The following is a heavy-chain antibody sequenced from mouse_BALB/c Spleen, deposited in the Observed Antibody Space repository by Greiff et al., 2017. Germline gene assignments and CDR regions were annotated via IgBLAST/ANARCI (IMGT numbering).Heavy chain of an antibody. CDR2: IWAGGST. CDR1: GFSLTGYG. J-gene: IGHJ2*01. V-gene: IGHV2-9*02. CDR3: DKEDCDGGGFDY. Sequence: VQLVESGPGLVAPSQSLSITCTVSGFSLTGYGVNWVRQPPGKGLEWLGVIWAGGSTNYNSALMSRLSISKDNSKSQVFLNMNSLQTDDTDMYYCDKEDCDGGGFDYWGQGTTLTVSS.